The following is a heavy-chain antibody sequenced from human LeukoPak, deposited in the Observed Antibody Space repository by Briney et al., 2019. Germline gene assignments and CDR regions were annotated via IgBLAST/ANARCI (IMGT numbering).Heavy chain of an antibody. CDR1: GFTFSSYW. CDR2: INHNGNVN. V-gene: IGHV3-7*03. CDR3: ARGGGLDV. J-gene: IGHJ6*02. Sequence: GGSLRLSCAASGFTFSSYWMNWARQAPGKGLEWVASINHNGNVNYYVDSVKGRFTISRDNAKDSLYLQMSNLRAEDAAVYFCARGGGLDVWGQGATVTVSS. D-gene: IGHD3-16*01.